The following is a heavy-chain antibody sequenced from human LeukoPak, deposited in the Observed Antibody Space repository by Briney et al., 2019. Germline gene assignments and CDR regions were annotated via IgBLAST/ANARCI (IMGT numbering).Heavy chain of an antibody. V-gene: IGHV3-66*01. CDR2: IYSGGST. CDR3: ASYSPTRYYFDY. Sequence: GGSLRLSCAASGFTVSSNYMSWVRQAPGKGLEWVSVIYSGGSTYYADSVKGRFTISRDNSKNTLYLQMNSLRAEDTAVYYCASYSPTRYYFDYWGQGTLVTVSS. CDR1: GFTVSSNY. J-gene: IGHJ4*02. D-gene: IGHD1-26*01.